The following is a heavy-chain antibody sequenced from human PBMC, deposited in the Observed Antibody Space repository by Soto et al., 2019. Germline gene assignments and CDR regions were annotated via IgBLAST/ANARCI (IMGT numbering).Heavy chain of an antibody. Sequence: QVQLVESGGGVVQPGRSLRLSCAASGFTFSSYGMHWVRQAPGKGLEWVAVIWYDGSNKYYADSVKGRFTISRDNSKNTLYLQMNSLRAEDTAVYYCARGQHLVDDNWFDPWGQGTLVTVSS. CDR2: IWYDGSNK. V-gene: IGHV3-33*01. CDR3: ARGQHLVDDNWFDP. CDR1: GFTFSSYG. D-gene: IGHD6-13*01. J-gene: IGHJ5*02.